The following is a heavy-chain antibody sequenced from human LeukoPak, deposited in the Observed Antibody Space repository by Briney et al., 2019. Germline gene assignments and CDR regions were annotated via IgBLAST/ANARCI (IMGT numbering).Heavy chain of an antibody. CDR2: IHHSGST. V-gene: IGHV4-39*07. Sequence: SETLSLTCTVSGGSISTSNYYWGWIRQPPGKGLEWIGSIHHSGSTHYNPSLKSRATISVDTSKNQFSLKLSSVTAADTAVYYCARDKDYSTGLGDYWGQGTLVTVSS. D-gene: IGHD6-19*01. J-gene: IGHJ4*02. CDR1: GGSISTSNYY. CDR3: ARDKDYSTGLGDY.